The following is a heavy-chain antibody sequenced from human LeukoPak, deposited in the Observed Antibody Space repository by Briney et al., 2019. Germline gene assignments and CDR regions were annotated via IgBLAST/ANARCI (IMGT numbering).Heavy chain of an antibody. CDR2: IKQDGSEK. J-gene: IGHJ5*02. CDR3: ARGQIWFGDGGWFDP. CDR1: GFTFSSYW. V-gene: IGHV3-7*03. D-gene: IGHD3-10*01. Sequence: GGSLRLSCAASGFTFSSYWMSWVRQAPGKGLEWVANIKQDGSEKYYVDSVKGRFTISRDNAKNSLYLQMNSLRAEDTAVYYCARGQIWFGDGGWFDPWGQGTLVTVSS.